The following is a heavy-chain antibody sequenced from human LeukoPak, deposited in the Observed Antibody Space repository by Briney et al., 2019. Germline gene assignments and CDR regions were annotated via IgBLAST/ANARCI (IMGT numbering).Heavy chain of an antibody. V-gene: IGHV3-23*01. J-gene: IGHJ6*02. CDR2: ISGSGGST. CDR3: AIPPLSGTGSSRPLAGMDV. CDR1: GFTFSSYA. D-gene: IGHD3-10*01. Sequence: PGGSLRLSCAASGFTFSSYAMSWVGQAPGKGLEWVAAISGSGGSTYYADSVKGRFTISRDNSKNTLYLQMNSLRAEDTAVYYCAIPPLSGTGSSRPLAGMDVWGQGTTVTVSS.